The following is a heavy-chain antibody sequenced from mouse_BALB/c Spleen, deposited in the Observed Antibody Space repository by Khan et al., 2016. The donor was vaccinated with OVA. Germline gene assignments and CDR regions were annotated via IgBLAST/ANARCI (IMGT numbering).Heavy chain of an antibody. CDR3: ARVGYSGTMDY. J-gene: IGHJ4*01. CDR1: GYAFTNNG. CDR2: INTYTGEP. V-gene: IGHV9-3-1*01. D-gene: IGHD4-1*01. Sequence: QIQLVQSGPELKKPGETVKISCKASGYAFTNNGMNWARQAPGKGLKWMGWINTYTGEPTYAADFKGRFAFSLETSASTSYLQINNLKNEDTDTYFCARVGYSGTMDYWSQGTSVTVAS.